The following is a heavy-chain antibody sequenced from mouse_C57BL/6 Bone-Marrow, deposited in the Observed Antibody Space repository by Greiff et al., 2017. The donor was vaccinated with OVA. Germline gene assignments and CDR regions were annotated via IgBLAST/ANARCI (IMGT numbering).Heavy chain of an antibody. CDR2: IWGDGST. D-gene: IGHD1-1*01. CDR3: AIYGSSFYYAMDY. J-gene: IGHJ4*01. Sequence: VMLVESGPGLVAPSQSLSITCTVSGFSLTSYGVSWVRQPPGTGLEWLGVIWGDGSTNYHSALISRLSISKDNSKSQVVLKLNSLQTDDTATYYCAIYGSSFYYAMDYWGQGTSVTVSS. V-gene: IGHV2-3*01. CDR1: GFSLTSYG.